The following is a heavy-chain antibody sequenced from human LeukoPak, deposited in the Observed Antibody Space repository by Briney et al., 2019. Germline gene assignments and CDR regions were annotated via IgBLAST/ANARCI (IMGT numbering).Heavy chain of an antibody. J-gene: IGHJ4*02. CDR1: GFTFSDYY. Sequence: GGSLRLSCAASGFTFSDYYMSWIRQAPGKGLEWVSYICDSGRTIYYADSVKGRFTISRDNAKNSVSLQMNNPRAKDTAVYYCARDRLGDYDHSGYYDKWGQGTLVTVSS. V-gene: IGHV3-11*01. D-gene: IGHD3-22*01. CDR3: ARDRLGDYDHSGYYDK. CDR2: ICDSGRTI.